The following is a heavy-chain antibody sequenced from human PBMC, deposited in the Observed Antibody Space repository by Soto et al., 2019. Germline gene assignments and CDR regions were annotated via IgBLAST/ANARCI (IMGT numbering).Heavy chain of an antibody. CDR3: ARSFGPQGYFDY. J-gene: IGHJ4*02. D-gene: IGHD3-10*01. Sequence: GGSLRLSCAASGFTFSSYAMHWVRQAPGKGLEWVAVILYDGCIKYYADSVMGRFSISRDNSKNTLYLQMNSLRAEDTAVYYCARSFGPQGYFDYWGQGTLVTVSS. CDR1: GFTFSSYA. CDR2: ILYDGCIK. V-gene: IGHV3-33*08.